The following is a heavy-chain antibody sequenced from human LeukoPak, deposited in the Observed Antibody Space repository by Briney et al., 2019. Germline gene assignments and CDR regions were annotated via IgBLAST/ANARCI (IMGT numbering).Heavy chain of an antibody. D-gene: IGHD3-22*01. CDR2: IKQDGSAK. V-gene: IGHV3-7*01. CDR1: GFTFSSYG. CDR3: ARDSITMTVVVGDLDY. J-gene: IGHJ4*02. Sequence: PGGSLRLSCAASGFTFSSYGMHWVRQAPGKGLEWVANIKQDGSAKYYVDSVKGRFTISRDNAKNSLYLQMNSLRAEDTAVYYCARDSITMTVVVGDLDYWGQGTLVTVSS.